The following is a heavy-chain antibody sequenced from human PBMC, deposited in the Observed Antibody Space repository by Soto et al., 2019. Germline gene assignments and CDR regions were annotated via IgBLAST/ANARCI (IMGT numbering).Heavy chain of an antibody. V-gene: IGHV4-31*03. Sequence: SETLSLTCTVSGGSISSGGYYWSWIRQHPGKGLEWIGYIYYSGSTYYNPSLKSRVTISVDTSKNQFSLKLSSVTAADTAVYYCARGLYDIVVVPAARSAVAPGYIDYRGRGTLVTVSS. CDR1: GGSISSGGYY. CDR2: IYYSGST. J-gene: IGHJ4*02. D-gene: IGHD2-2*01. CDR3: ARGLYDIVVVPAARSAVAPGYIDY.